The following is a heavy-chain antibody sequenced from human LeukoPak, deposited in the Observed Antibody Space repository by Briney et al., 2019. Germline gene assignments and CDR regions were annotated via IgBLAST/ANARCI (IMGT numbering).Heavy chain of an antibody. J-gene: IGHJ4*02. V-gene: IGHV3-30-3*01. D-gene: IGHD3-9*01. Sequence: GGSLRLSCVASGFTFSSYAMHWVRPAPGRGLEWVAVISYDGSNKYYADSVKGRFTISRDNSKNTLYLQVNSLRDEDTAVYYCARGHDRCDYWGQGTLVTVSS. CDR1: GFTFSSYA. CDR3: ARGHDRCDY. CDR2: ISYDGSNK.